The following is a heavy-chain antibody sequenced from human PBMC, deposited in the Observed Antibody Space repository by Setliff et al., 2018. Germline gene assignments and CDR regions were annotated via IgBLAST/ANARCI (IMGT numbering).Heavy chain of an antibody. CDR2: IRSKTYGGTT. J-gene: IGHJ6*03. CDR1: GFNFGDYG. Sequence: PGGSLRLSCITSGFNFGDYGMNWVRHTPGKGLDWVAFIRSKTYGGTTEYAASVKGRFTISRDDSKSIAYLQMNSLKTEDTAVYYCTREASVDFWSGYPYYYYMDVWGKGTTVTVSS. CDR3: TREASVDFWSGYPYYYYMDV. V-gene: IGHV3-49*04. D-gene: IGHD3-3*01.